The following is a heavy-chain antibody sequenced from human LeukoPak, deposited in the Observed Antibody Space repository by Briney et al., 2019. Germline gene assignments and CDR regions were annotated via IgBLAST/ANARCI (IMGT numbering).Heavy chain of an antibody. CDR2: IYPGDSDT. CDR1: GYSFTSYW. V-gene: IGHV5-51*01. D-gene: IGHD2-21*02. CDR3: ARCGGDCQKYDAFDI. J-gene: IGHJ3*02. Sequence: GESLKISCKGSGYSFTSYWIGWVRQMPGKGLEWMGIIYPGDSDTRYSLSFQGQVTISADKSISTAYLQWSSLKASDTAMYYCARCGGDCQKYDAFDIWGQGTMVTVSS.